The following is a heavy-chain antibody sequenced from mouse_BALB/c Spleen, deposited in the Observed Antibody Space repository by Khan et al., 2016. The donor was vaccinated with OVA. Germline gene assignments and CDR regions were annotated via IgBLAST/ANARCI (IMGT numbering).Heavy chain of an antibody. Sequence: VQLQESGPELKKPGETVKISCKASGYTFTNYGMNWVKPSPGKALKWMGWINTYTGEPTYADDFKGRFAFSLETSVSTAYLQINNLKNEDTATYCCARPPYFSYTLDYWGQGTSVTVSS. J-gene: IGHJ4*01. CDR1: GYTFTNYG. V-gene: IGHV9-3-1*01. CDR3: ARPPYFSYTLDY. CDR2: INTYTGEP. D-gene: IGHD2-10*01.